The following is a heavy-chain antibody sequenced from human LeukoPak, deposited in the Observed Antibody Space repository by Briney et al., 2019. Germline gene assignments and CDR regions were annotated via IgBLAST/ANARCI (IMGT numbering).Heavy chain of an antibody. J-gene: IGHJ4*02. Sequence: PGGSLRLSCAASGFTFSSYSMNWVRQAPGKGLEWVSYISSSSSTIYYADSVKGRFTISRDNAKNSLYLQMSSLRAEDTAVYYCAHVVYGGDYWGQGTLVTVSS. CDR2: ISSSSSTI. V-gene: IGHV3-48*01. CDR3: AHVVYGGDY. D-gene: IGHD3-10*02. CDR1: GFTFSSYS.